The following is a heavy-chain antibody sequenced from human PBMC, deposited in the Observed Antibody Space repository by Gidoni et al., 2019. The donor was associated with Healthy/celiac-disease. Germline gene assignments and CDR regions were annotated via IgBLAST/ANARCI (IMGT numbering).Heavy chain of an antibody. CDR2: INSDGSST. D-gene: IGHD3-10*01. J-gene: IGHJ6*02. V-gene: IGHV3-74*01. Sequence: EVQLVESGGGLVQPGGSLRLSCAASGFPFSSYCMHWVRQAPGKGLVWVSRINSDGSSTSYADSVKGRFTISRDNAKNTLYLQMNSLRAEDTAVYYCARWYYYGSGMYGMDVWGQGTTVTVSS. CDR3: ARWYYYGSGMYGMDV. CDR1: GFPFSSYC.